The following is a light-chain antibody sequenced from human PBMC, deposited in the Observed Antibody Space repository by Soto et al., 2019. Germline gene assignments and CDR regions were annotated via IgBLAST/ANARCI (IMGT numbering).Light chain of an antibody. CDR1: PSISSW. Sequence: DIQMTQSPSTLSASVGDRVTITCRASPSISSWLAWYQQKPGKAPKLLIYKASSLESGVPSRFSDSGSGTEFTLTISSLQPDDFATYYCQQYNSYWTFGQGTKGEIK. CDR3: QQYNSYWT. J-gene: IGKJ1*01. V-gene: IGKV1-5*03. CDR2: KAS.